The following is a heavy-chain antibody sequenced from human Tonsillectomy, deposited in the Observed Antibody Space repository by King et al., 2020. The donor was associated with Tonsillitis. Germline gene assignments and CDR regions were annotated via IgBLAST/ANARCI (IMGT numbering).Heavy chain of an antibody. CDR3: ARLVAAIDWFDP. J-gene: IGHJ5*02. CDR1: GGSISSSSYY. Sequence: RSCTGAGGSISSSSYYWGWIRQPPGKGLEWIGSSYYSGGTYYNPSLKSRVTIAVDTSKNQSSLKLSSVTAADPAVYYCARLVAAIDWFDPWGQGTLVTVSS. V-gene: IGHV4-39*01. CDR2: SYYSGGT. D-gene: IGHD2-15*01.